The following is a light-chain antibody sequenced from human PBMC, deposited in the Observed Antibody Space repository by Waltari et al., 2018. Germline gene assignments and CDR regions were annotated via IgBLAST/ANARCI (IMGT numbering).Light chain of an antibody. Sequence: DIQMTQSPSSLSASVGDRVTITCRASQGISIYLAWYQHKPGKAPKLLISGASTLQFGVPSRFSGSGSGTDFTLTISGLQPDDFATYYCQKYDSAPQTFGQGTKVEIK. V-gene: IGKV1-27*01. CDR2: GAS. CDR3: QKYDSAPQT. CDR1: QGISIY. J-gene: IGKJ1*01.